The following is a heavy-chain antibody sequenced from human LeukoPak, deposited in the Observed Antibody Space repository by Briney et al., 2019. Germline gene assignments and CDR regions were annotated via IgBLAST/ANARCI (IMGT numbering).Heavy chain of an antibody. J-gene: IGHJ4*02. V-gene: IGHV3-43*01. CDR3: AKEAGTIYFDY. Sequence: PGGSLRLSCAASGFTFDDYTMHWVRQAPGKGLEWVSLVSWDSTNTYYADSVKGRFTISRDNNKNSLYLQMNSLRTEDTALYYCAKEAGTIYFDYWGQGTLVTVSS. CDR1: GFTFDDYT. CDR2: VSWDSTNT. D-gene: IGHD6-19*01.